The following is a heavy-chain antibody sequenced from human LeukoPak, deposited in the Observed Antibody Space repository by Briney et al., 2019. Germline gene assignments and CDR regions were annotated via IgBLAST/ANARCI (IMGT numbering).Heavy chain of an antibody. CDR1: GFTFSSYG. CDR3: ARHDYGDTSXDWYFDL. Sequence: GGSLRLSCAASGFTFSSYGMHWVRQAPVKGLEWVAVIWYDGSNKYYADSVKGRFTISRDNSKNTLYLQMNSLRAEDTAVYYCARHDYGDTSXDWYFDLWGRGTLVTVSS. D-gene: IGHD4-17*01. J-gene: IGHJ2*01. CDR2: IWYDGSNK. V-gene: IGHV3-33*01.